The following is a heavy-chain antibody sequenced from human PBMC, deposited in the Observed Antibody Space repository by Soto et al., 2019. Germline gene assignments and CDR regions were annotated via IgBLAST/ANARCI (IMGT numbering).Heavy chain of an antibody. V-gene: IGHV4-34*01. CDR2: INHSGST. CDR3: ARASRGYYYYMDV. D-gene: IGHD3-10*01. Sequence: PSETLSLTCAVYGGSFSGYYWSWIRQPPGKGLEWIGEINHSGSTNYNPSLKSRVTISVDTSKNQFSLKLSSVTAADTAVYSCARASRGYYYYMDVWGKGTTVTVSS. J-gene: IGHJ6*03. CDR1: GGSFSGYY.